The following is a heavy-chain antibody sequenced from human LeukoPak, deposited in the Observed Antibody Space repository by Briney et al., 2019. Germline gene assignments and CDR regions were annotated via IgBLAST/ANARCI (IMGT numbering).Heavy chain of an antibody. Sequence: ASVKVSCKASGGTFSSYAISWVRLAPGQGLEWMGGIIPIFGTANYAQKFQGRVTITTDESTSTAYMELSSLRSEDTAVYYCAADPTYYYGSGTYYKAPSLGYWGQGTLVTVSS. D-gene: IGHD3-10*01. CDR2: IIPIFGTA. CDR3: AADPTYYYGSGTYYKAPSLGY. J-gene: IGHJ4*02. CDR1: GGTFSSYA. V-gene: IGHV1-69*05.